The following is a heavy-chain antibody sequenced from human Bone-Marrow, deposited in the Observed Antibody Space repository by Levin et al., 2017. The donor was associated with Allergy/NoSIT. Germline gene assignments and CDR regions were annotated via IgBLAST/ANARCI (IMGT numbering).Heavy chain of an antibody. CDR3: ARNLRGNGAYDAFDI. D-gene: IGHD5-12*01. CDR2: IDQDGSQK. J-gene: IGHJ3*02. Sequence: PGESLKISCAAAGFTFRDYWMTWVRQTPGRGLEWLANIDQDGSQKYYVDSVRGRFTISRDNAKNSVDLQMNYLRDDDTAVYYCARNLRGNGAYDAFDIWGHGTMVTFSS. CDR1: GFTFRDYW. V-gene: IGHV3-7*03.